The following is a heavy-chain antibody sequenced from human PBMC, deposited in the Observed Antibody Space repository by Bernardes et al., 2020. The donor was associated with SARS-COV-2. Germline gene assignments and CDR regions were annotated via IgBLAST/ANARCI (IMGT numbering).Heavy chain of an antibody. Sequence: GGSLRLSCSASGFIFSSYAMQWVRQAPGKELEYVSAISGNGGSTYYADSVKGRFTISRDNSKNTVYLQMSSLRPEDTALYYCVKAGGKYFDYFYGVDIWGQGTTVTVSS. D-gene: IGHD2-8*02. CDR3: VKAGGKYFDYFYGVDI. CDR2: ISGNGGST. CDR1: GFIFSSYA. J-gene: IGHJ6*02. V-gene: IGHV3-64D*06.